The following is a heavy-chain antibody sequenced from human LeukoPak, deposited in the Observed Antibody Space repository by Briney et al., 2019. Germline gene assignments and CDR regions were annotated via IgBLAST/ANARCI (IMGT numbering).Heavy chain of an antibody. CDR1: GFTFSSYA. CDR3: AKGSQSSSWNFDY. V-gene: IGHV3-23*01. J-gene: IGHJ4*02. D-gene: IGHD6-13*01. Sequence: PGGPLRLSCAASGFTFSSYAMHWVRRAPGKGLEWVSAISGSGLSPYYAGAVKGRFTISRDNSKNTLYLQMNSLRAEDTAVYYCAKGSQSSSWNFDYWGQGTLVTVSS. CDR2: ISGSGLSP.